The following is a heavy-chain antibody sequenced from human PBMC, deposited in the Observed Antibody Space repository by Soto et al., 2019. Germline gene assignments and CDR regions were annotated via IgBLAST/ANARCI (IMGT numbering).Heavy chain of an antibody. CDR3: ARGWGGYSYGPWR. J-gene: IGHJ4*02. D-gene: IGHD5-18*01. Sequence: QVQLVESGGGVVQPGRSLRLSCAASGFTFSSYGMHWVRQAPGKGLEWVAVIWYDGSNKYYADSVKGRFTISRDNSKNTLYLQMNSLRAEDTAVYYCARGWGGYSYGPWRWGQGTLVTVSS. CDR2: IWYDGSNK. V-gene: IGHV3-33*01. CDR1: GFTFSSYG.